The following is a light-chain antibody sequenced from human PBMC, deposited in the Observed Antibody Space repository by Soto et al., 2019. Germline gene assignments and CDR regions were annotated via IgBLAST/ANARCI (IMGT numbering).Light chain of an antibody. CDR3: SSYSSTSTPYV. J-gene: IGLJ1*01. CDR1: SSDIGPYNY. CDR2: EVT. V-gene: IGLV2-14*01. Sequence: QSALTQPASVSGSPGQSITISCIGTSSDIGPYNYVSWYQQHPDKAPKLILYEVTNRPSGASDRFSGSKSGNAAFLAISGLQAEDEADYYCSSYSSTSTPYVFGGGTKVTVL.